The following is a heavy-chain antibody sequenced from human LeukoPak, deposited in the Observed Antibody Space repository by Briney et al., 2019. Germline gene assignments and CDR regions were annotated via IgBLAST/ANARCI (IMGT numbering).Heavy chain of an antibody. Sequence: GGSLRLSCAASGFTFKSYDMNWVRQAPGKGLEWVSYIARDSDIIHYADSVKGRFTISRDNAKNSLYLQMNSLRAEDTAVYYCARDRWSYYNLYYYYYGMDVWGQGTTVTVSS. CDR1: GFTFKSYD. V-gene: IGHV3-21*04. D-gene: IGHD3-10*01. CDR3: ARDRWSYYNLYYYYYGMDV. J-gene: IGHJ6*02. CDR2: IARDSDII.